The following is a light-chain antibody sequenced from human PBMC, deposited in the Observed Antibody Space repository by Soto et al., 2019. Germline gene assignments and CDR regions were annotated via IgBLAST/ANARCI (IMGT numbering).Light chain of an antibody. V-gene: IGKV1-39*01. CDR3: QQSYSIPFT. J-gene: IGKJ3*01. CDR2: AAP. Sequence: DIPMTQSPSSLSASVGDRVTITCRTSQSISSNLNWYQQKPGKAPKLLIYAAPSLQSGVPSRFSGSGSGTGFTLTISSLQPRDFATYYCQQSYSIPFTFGPGTKVDIK. CDR1: QSISSN.